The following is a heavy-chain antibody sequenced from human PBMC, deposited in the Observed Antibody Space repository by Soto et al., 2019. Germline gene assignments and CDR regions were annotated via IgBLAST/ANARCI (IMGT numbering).Heavy chain of an antibody. Sequence: DSVKVSWKASGYMFATYDIMWVRQATGQGLEWVGGMNPNIGHTGYAQKFQGRVTMTRDSSISTAYLELSSLRSDDTAVYYCARAAPYYYGLGRGADYWGQGTLPTVS. J-gene: IGHJ4*02. D-gene: IGHD3-10*01. CDR1: GYMFATYD. CDR2: MNPNIGHT. CDR3: ARAAPYYYGLGRGADY. V-gene: IGHV1-8*01.